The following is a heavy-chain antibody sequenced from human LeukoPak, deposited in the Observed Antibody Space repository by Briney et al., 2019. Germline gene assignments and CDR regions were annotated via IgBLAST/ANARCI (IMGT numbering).Heavy chain of an antibody. J-gene: IGHJ6*03. V-gene: IGHV4-34*12. CDR3: ARGTTDYYYYYYMDV. Sequence: SETLSLTCAVYGGSFSNYSWICIRQPPGKGLEWIGEIIRGGSTNFNPSLKSRVTISVDTSKNQFSLKLSSVTAADTAVYYCARGTTDYYYYYYMDVWGKGTTVTVSS. CDR2: IIRGGST. D-gene: IGHD4-17*01. CDR1: GGSFSNYS.